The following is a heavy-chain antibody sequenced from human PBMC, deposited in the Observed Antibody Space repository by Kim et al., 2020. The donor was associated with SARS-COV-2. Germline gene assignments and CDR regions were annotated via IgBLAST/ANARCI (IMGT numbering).Heavy chain of an antibody. D-gene: IGHD3-9*01. J-gene: IGHJ5*02. CDR1: GGSISGGDYY. CDR2: IYYSGSN. V-gene: IGHV4-30-4*01. CDR3: ARGTGTGYPNWFDP. Sequence: SETLSLTCTVSGGSISGGDYYWSWIRQPPGKGLEWIGYIYYSGSNYYTPSLKSRLSVSVDMSKNQFSLKLSSVTAADTAVYYCARGTGTGYPNWFDPWG.